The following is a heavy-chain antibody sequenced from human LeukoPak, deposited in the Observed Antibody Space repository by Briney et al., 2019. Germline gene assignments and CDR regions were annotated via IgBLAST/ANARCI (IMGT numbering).Heavy chain of an antibody. CDR3: ARDLVPSYSSSWYNWFDP. D-gene: IGHD6-13*01. Sequence: ASVKVSCKASGYTFTSYGISWVRQAPGQGLEWMGWISAYNGNTNYAQKLQGRVTMTTDTSTSTAYMELRSLRSDDTAAYYCARDLVPSYSSSWYNWFDPWGQGTLVTVSS. CDR2: ISAYNGNT. CDR1: GYTFTSYG. V-gene: IGHV1-18*01. J-gene: IGHJ5*02.